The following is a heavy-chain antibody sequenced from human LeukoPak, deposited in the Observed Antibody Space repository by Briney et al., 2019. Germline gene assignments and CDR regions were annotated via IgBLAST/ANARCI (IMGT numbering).Heavy chain of an antibody. CDR2: ISGSGGTT. J-gene: IGHJ4*02. D-gene: IGHD5-18*01. CDR1: GFTFSSYA. V-gene: IGHV3-23*01. Sequence: GGSLRLSCAASGFTFSSYAMTWVRQAPGKGLEWVSAISGSGGTTYYADSVKGRFTISSDNSKNTLYLQMNSLRADDTAVYYCARGLQEYTYGFDYWGQGTLVTVSS. CDR3: ARGLQEYTYGFDY.